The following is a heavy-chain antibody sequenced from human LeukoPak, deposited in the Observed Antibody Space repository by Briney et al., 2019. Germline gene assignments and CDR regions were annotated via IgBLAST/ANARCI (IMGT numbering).Heavy chain of an antibody. CDR3: ARGAYGSGSVDY. V-gene: IGHV4-4*07. CDR1: GDSISYFY. J-gene: IGHJ4*02. D-gene: IGHD3-10*01. Sequence: SETLSLTCSVSGDSISYFYWSWIRQAAGKGLEWIGRVASSGNTDYNASLKSRVTISVDTSKNQFSLKLSSVTAADTAVYYCARGAYGSGSVDYWGQGTLVTVSS. CDR2: VASSGNT.